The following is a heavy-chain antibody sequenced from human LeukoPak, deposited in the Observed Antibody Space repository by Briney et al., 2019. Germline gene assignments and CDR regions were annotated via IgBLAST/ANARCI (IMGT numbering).Heavy chain of an antibody. V-gene: IGHV3-30*02. CDR3: AKGYSSSTNVDY. J-gene: IGHJ4*02. Sequence: PGGSLRLSCAASGFTFSSYGMHWVRQAPGKGLEWVAFIRYDGSNKYYADSVKGRFTISRDNSKNTLYLQMNSLRAEDTAVYYCAKGYSSSTNVDYWGQETLVTVSS. D-gene: IGHD6-6*01. CDR1: GFTFSSYG. CDR2: IRYDGSNK.